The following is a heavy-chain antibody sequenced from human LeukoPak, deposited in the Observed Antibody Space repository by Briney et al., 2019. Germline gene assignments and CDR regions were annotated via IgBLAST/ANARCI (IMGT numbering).Heavy chain of an antibody. V-gene: IGHV4-4*02. D-gene: IGHD1-26*01. CDR3: ARSRDTTNYYGMDV. CDR2: IHHGGST. Sequence: PSETLSHTCAVSADSISSSKWWSWVRQAPGKGLEWIGEIHHGGSTNYNPSLKSRVTISIDKSKNQFSLKMSSVTAADTAVYYCARSRDTTNYYGMDVWGQGTTVTVSS. CDR1: ADSISSSKW. J-gene: IGHJ6*02.